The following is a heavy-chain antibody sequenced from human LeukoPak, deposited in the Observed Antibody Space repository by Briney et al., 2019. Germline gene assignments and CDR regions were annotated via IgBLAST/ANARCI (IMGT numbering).Heavy chain of an antibody. Sequence: ASVKVSCKASGYTFTNYYVHWLRQAPGQGLEWMGLIHPSGGSTDYAQKFQGRVTMTGDTSTTTVYMELSSLRSEDTAVYYCARVLVGWREGGYYYYYYMDVWGKGTTVTVSS. J-gene: IGHJ6*03. CDR2: IHPSGGST. D-gene: IGHD6-19*01. V-gene: IGHV1-46*01. CDR1: GYTFTNYY. CDR3: ARVLVGWREGGYYYYYYMDV.